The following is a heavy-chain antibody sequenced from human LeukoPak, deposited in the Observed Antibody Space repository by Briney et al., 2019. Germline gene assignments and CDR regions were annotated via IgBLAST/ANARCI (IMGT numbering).Heavy chain of an antibody. CDR3: AGEVHDAFDI. J-gene: IGHJ3*02. V-gene: IGHV1-69*13. CDR1: GGTFSSYA. CDR2: IIPIFGTA. Sequence: GASVKVSCKASGGTFSSYAISWVRQAPGQGLEWMGGIIPIFGTANYAQKFQGRVTITADESTSTAYMELSSLRSEDTAVYYCAGEVHDAFDIWGQGTMVTVSS.